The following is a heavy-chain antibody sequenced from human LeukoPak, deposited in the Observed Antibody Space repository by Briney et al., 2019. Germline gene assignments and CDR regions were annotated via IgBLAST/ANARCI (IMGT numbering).Heavy chain of an antibody. CDR1: GYTFTGYY. CDR2: INPNSGAT. CDR3: ARGLGTADQLTYYFDY. Sequence: ASVKVSCKASGYTFTGYYMHWVRQAPGQGLAWMGWINPNSGATNYAQKFRDRVTMPKDTSITTAYMEPSRLRSDDTAVYYCARGLGTADQLTYYFDYWGQGSLVTVSS. D-gene: IGHD2-21*02. J-gene: IGHJ4*02. V-gene: IGHV1-2*02.